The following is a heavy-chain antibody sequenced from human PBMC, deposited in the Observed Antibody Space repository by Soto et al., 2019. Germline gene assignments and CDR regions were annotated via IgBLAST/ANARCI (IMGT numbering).Heavy chain of an antibody. J-gene: IGHJ5*02. D-gene: IGHD2-21*01. Sequence: ASVNVSCKASGYSFTGYYLHWVRQAPGQGLEWMGWINPKNGVTKYGQKFQGRLTMTRDTSTSTAYMELSRLQSDDTAVYYCAKEGVIAAPPPHNWFDPWGQGVLVTVSS. CDR3: AKEGVIAAPPPHNWFDP. V-gene: IGHV1-2*02. CDR2: INPKNGVT. CDR1: GYSFTGYY.